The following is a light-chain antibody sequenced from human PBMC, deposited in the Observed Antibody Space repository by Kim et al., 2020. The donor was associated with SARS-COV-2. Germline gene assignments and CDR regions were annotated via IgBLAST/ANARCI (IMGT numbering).Light chain of an antibody. CDR1: QSINTN. V-gene: IGKV3-15*01. CDR3: QQYQDWPRT. CDR2: GTS. Sequence: VSPGDRATLSCRTSQSINTNVAWFQHKPGQAPRLLIYGTSTRTTGIPARFSGSGSGTEFTLTITSLQSEDLGVYFCQQYQDWPRTFGQGTKVDIK. J-gene: IGKJ1*01.